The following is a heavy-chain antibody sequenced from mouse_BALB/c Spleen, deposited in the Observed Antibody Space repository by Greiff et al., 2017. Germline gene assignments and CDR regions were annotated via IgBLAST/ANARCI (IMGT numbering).Heavy chain of an antibody. CDR1: GYTFTSYW. CDR3: ARSGYYGSKAWFAY. CDR2: IDPSDSYT. D-gene: IGHD1-1*01. V-gene: IGHV1-69*02. Sequence: QVQLKQPGAELVKPGASVKLSCKASGYTFTSYWMHWVKQRPGQGLEWIGEIDPSDSYTNYNQKFNGKATLTVDKSSSTAYMQLSSLTSEDSAVYYCARSGYYGSKAWFAYWGQGTLVTVSA. J-gene: IGHJ3*01.